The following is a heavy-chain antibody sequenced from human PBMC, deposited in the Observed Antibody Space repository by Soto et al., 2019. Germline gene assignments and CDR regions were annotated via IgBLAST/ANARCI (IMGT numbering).Heavy chain of an antibody. V-gene: IGHV3-74*01. D-gene: IGHD1-26*01. CDR3: ARPRSMSSSGFEI. Sequence: EVQLVESGGGLVQPGGSLRLSCAASGYPFSRHWIHWVRQAPGQGPVGVSRISPDGTVTDYADFVAGRFTISKDNAQNTLYLQMSSLRAEDTAVYYCARPRSMSSSGFEIWGQGTMVIVSS. CDR1: GYPFSRHW. J-gene: IGHJ3*02. CDR2: ISPDGTVT.